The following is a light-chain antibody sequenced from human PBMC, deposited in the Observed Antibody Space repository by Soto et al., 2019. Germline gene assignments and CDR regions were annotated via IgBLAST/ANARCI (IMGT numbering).Light chain of an antibody. J-gene: IGKJ1*01. V-gene: IGKV3-15*01. CDR1: QKISST. Sequence: EIVLTQSPGILSLSPGERASLSCRASQKISSTVLAWYQQKPGQAPRLLIYGASSRTTGIPARFSGSGSGTEFTLTISSLQSEDFAVYYCQQYSNWPSWTFGQGTKVDIK. CDR3: QQYSNWPSWT. CDR2: GAS.